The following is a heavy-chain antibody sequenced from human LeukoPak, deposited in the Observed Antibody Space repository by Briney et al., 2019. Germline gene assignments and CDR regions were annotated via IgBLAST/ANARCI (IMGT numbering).Heavy chain of an antibody. D-gene: IGHD1-26*01. J-gene: IGHJ4*02. CDR3: ARDETWELPRFDY. Sequence: ASVEVSCKASGYTFTGYYMHWVRQAPGQGLEWMGWINPNSGGTNYAQKFQGRVTMTRDTSISTAYMELSRLRSDDTAVYYCARDETWELPRFDYWGQGTLVTVSS. CDR1: GYTFTGYY. V-gene: IGHV1-2*02. CDR2: INPNSGGT.